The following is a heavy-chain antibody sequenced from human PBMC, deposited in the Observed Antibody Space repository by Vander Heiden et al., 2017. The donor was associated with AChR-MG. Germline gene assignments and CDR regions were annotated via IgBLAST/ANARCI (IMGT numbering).Heavy chain of an antibody. J-gene: IGHJ5*02. Sequence: QVQLQESGPGLVKPSETLSLTCTVSGGSVSRGSSSWCWIRQPPGKGLEWIGYIYYSGSTNYNPALKSRVTISVDTSKNQFSLKLSAVTAADTAVYYCARDGGGYCSGGSCISNWFDPWGQGTLITVSS. CDR1: GGSVSRGSSS. CDR2: IYYSGST. V-gene: IGHV4-61*01. CDR3: ARDGGGYCSGGSCISNWFDP. D-gene: IGHD2-15*01.